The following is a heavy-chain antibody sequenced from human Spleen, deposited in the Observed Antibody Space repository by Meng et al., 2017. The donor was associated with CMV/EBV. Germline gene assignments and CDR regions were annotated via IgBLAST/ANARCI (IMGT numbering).Heavy chain of an antibody. V-gene: IGHV1-18*01. J-gene: IGHJ4*02. D-gene: IGHD1-14*01. CDR1: GGTFSSYA. Sequence: ASVKVSCKASGGTFSSYAISWVRQAPGQGLEWMGWITTYNGNTVYAQRFQGRVTMTADKVTTTAYMELSSLTSDDTAVYYCARPKGLSRNPEYYFEHWGQGTLVTVSS. CDR2: ITTYNGNT. CDR3: ARPKGLSRNPEYYFEH.